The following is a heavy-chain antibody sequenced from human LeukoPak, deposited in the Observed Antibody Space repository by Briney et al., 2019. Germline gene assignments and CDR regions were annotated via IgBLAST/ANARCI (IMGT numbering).Heavy chain of an antibody. CDR2: ISWNSGSI. J-gene: IGHJ4*02. V-gene: IGHV3-9*01. CDR3: AKDKGIAAYRGNYFDY. D-gene: IGHD6-13*01. Sequence: PGGSLRLSCAASGFTFDDYAMHWVRQAPGKGLEWVSGISWNSGSIGYADSVKGRFTISRDNAENSLYLQMNSLRAEDTALYYCAKDKGIAAYRGNYFDYWGQGTLVTVSS. CDR1: GFTFDDYA.